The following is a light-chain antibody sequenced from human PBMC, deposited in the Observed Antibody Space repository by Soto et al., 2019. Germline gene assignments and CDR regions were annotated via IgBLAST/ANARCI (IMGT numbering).Light chain of an antibody. CDR3: QQSYSTPDT. CDR1: QSISSY. Sequence: DIQMTQSPSSLSASVGDRVTITCRASQSISSYLNWYQQKPGKAPKLLIYASSSLQSGVPSRFSGSGSGTDFTLAISSLQPEDFAPYYCQQSYSTPDTFGPGTKVDIK. V-gene: IGKV1-39*01. J-gene: IGKJ3*01. CDR2: ASS.